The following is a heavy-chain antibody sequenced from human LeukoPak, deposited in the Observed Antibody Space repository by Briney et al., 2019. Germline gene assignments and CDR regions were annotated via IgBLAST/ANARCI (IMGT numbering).Heavy chain of an antibody. CDR3: AREQKEWELLGLDY. D-gene: IGHD1-26*01. Sequence: PGGSLRLSCAASGFTFSSYWMHWVRQAPGKGLVWVSRINSDGSSTSYADSVKGRFTISRDNAKNTLYLQMNSLRAEDTAVYYCAREQKEWELLGLDYWGQGTLVTVSS. CDR2: INSDGSST. V-gene: IGHV3-74*01. J-gene: IGHJ4*02. CDR1: GFTFSSYW.